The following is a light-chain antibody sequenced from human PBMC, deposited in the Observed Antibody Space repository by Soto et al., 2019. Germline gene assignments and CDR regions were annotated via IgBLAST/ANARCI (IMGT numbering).Light chain of an antibody. CDR2: AAS. V-gene: IGKV1-8*01. CDR1: QGISSY. J-gene: IGKJ1*01. Sequence: AIRMTQSPSSLSASTGDRVTITCRASQGISSYLAWYQQKPGKAPNLLIYAASTLQSGVTPRFSGSGSGTDFTLTISCLQTEDFATYYCQQYYSYPRTFGQGTKVEIK. CDR3: QQYYSYPRT.